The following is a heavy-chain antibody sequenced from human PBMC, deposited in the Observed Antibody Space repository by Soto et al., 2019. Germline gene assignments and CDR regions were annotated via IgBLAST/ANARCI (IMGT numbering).Heavy chain of an antibody. Sequence: SETLSLTCTVSGGSSSSYYWSWIRQPPGKGLEWIGYIYVSGSSDYNPSLKSRLTISVDTSKNQFSLKLSSVTAADTAVYYCARGREYYYFMDVWGKGTTVTVSS. V-gene: IGHV4-59*08. CDR2: IYVSGSS. J-gene: IGHJ6*03. CDR3: ARGREYYYFMDV. CDR1: GGSSSSYY.